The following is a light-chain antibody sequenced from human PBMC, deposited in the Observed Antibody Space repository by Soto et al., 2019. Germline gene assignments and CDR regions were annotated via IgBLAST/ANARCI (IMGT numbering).Light chain of an antibody. CDR3: AAWDDSLSGVV. CDR2: RNN. Sequence: QLVLTQPPSASGTPGQRVTISCSGSSSNIGSNYVYWYQQLPGTAPKLLIYRNNQRPSGVPDRFSGSKSGTSASLAISGLRSEDEADYYCAAWDDSLSGVVFGGGTKLTFL. J-gene: IGLJ2*01. V-gene: IGLV1-47*01. CDR1: SSNIGSNY.